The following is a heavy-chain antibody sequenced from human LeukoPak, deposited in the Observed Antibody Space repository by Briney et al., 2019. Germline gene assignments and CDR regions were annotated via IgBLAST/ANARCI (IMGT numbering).Heavy chain of an antibody. Sequence: SETLSLTCAVSGGSISSSNWWSWVRQPPGKGLEWIGEIYHSGSTNYNPSLMSRVTISVDKSKNQFSLKLSSVTAADTAVYYCARDILDYGDYGHADYYYGMDVWGQGTTVTVSS. V-gene: IGHV4-4*02. CDR3: ARDILDYGDYGHADYYYGMDV. D-gene: IGHD4-17*01. J-gene: IGHJ6*02. CDR1: GGSISSSNW. CDR2: IYHSGST.